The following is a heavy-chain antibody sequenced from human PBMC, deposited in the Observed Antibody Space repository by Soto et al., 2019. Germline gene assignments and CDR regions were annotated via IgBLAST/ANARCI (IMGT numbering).Heavy chain of an antibody. V-gene: IGHV3-23*01. Sequence: EVQLLESGGGLVQPGGSLRLSCAASGFTFSSYAMSWVRQAPGKGLEWVSAISGRGDKTYYTDSVKGRFTISRDNSKNMLYLQMNSLRAEVTAVYYCPKEKDSSGWFDYWGQGTLVTVSS. CDR1: GFTFSSYA. J-gene: IGHJ4*02. CDR2: ISGRGDKT. CDR3: PKEKDSSGWFDY. D-gene: IGHD6-19*01.